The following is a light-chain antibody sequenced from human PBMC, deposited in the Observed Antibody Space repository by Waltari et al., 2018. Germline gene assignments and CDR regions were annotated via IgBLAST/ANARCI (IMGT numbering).Light chain of an antibody. V-gene: IGLV2-14*03. CDR1: SRDVGGYNH. Sequence: QSALTQPASVSGSPGQSITISCTGTSRDVGGYNHVSWYQQHPGQAPKLLIYDVTKWPSGVSDRFSGSKSGNTASLTISGLQAEDEADYYCNSFTSSTTWVFGGGTRVTVL. CDR2: DVT. CDR3: NSFTSSTTWV. J-gene: IGLJ3*02.